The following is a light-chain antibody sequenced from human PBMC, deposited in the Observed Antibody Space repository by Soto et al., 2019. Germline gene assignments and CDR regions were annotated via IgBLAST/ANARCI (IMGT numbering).Light chain of an antibody. Sequence: QSALTQPPAASGSPGQPVTISCIGTSGDVGGYNYVAWYQQYPGKAPKLMIYEVSKRPSGVPDRFSGSKSGNTASLTVSGLQAEDEGDYYCSSYGGSNNLIFGGGTKLTVL. CDR3: SSYGGSNNLI. J-gene: IGLJ2*01. V-gene: IGLV2-8*01. CDR1: SGDVGGYNY. CDR2: EVS.